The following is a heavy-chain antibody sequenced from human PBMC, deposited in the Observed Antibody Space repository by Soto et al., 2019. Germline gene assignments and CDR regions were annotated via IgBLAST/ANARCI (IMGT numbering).Heavy chain of an antibody. D-gene: IGHD2-15*01. Sequence: ASVKVSCKASGYTFTSYYMHWVRQAPGQGLEWMGIINPSGGSTSYAQKFQGRVTMTWDTSTSTVYMELSSLRSEDTAVYYCARDAYCSGGSCPSAATGWFDPWGQGTLVTVSS. CDR2: INPSGGST. J-gene: IGHJ5*02. CDR3: ARDAYCSGGSCPSAATGWFDP. V-gene: IGHV1-46*01. CDR1: GYTFTSYY.